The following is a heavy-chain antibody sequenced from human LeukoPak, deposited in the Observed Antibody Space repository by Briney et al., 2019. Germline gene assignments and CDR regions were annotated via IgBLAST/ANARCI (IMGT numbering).Heavy chain of an antibody. CDR2: INHSGST. J-gene: IGHJ3*02. Sequence: PSETLSLTCAVYGGSFSGYYWSWIRQPPGKGLEWIGEINHSGSTNYNPSLKSRVTISVDTSKNQFSLKLSSVTAADTAVYYCARGQNRVLRYFDWLSHLDIWGQGTMVTVSS. D-gene: IGHD3-9*01. CDR3: ARGQNRVLRYFDWLSHLDI. V-gene: IGHV4-34*01. CDR1: GGSFSGYY.